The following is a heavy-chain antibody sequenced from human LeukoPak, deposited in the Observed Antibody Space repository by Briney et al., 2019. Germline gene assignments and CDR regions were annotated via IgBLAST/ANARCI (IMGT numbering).Heavy chain of an antibody. CDR2: ISYDGSNK. CDR1: GFTFSSYW. J-gene: IGHJ4*02. D-gene: IGHD5-24*01. CDR3: ARDGYNLPFDY. V-gene: IGHV3-30-3*01. Sequence: GGSLRLSCAASGFTFSSYWMSWVRQAPGKGLEWVAVISYDGSNKYYADSVKGRFTISRDNSKNTLYLQMNSLRAEDTAVYYCARDGYNLPFDYWGQGTLVTVSS.